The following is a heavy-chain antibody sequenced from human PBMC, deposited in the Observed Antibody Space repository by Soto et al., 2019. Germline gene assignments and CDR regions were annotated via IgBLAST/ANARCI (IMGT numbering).Heavy chain of an antibody. Sequence: QITLKESGPTLVKPTQTLTLTCTFSGFSLSTSGVGVGWIRQPPGKALEWLALIYWDDDKRYSPSLKSRLTITKDTSKTQVVLTMTNMDPVDTATYYCAHRSGVGSSWYGDYFDYWGQGTLVTVSS. D-gene: IGHD6-13*01. CDR3: AHRSGVGSSWYGDYFDY. CDR1: GFSLSTSGVG. CDR2: IYWDDDK. J-gene: IGHJ4*02. V-gene: IGHV2-5*02.